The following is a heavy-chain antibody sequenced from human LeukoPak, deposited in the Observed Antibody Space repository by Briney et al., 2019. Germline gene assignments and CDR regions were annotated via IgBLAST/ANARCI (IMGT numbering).Heavy chain of an antibody. CDR3: ARAVRGTYSSFDY. D-gene: IGHD1-26*01. CDR1: GGSMRSHY. J-gene: IGHJ4*02. Sequence: PSETLSLTCTVSGGSMRSHYWSWIRQPAGKGLGGIGRIYSSGSTNYNPSLKSRVTMSIDTSKNQFSLKLSSVTAADTAVYYCARAVRGTYSSFDYWGQGTLVTVSS. V-gene: IGHV4-4*07. CDR2: IYSSGST.